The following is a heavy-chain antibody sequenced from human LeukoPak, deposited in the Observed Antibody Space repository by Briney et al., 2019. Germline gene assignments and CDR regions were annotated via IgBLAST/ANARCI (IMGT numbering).Heavy chain of an antibody. Sequence: PSETLSLTCAVYGGSFSSYYWSWIRQPPGEGLEWVGEINHSGSTNYNPSLKSRVTISVDTSKNQSSLKLSSVTAADTAVYYCARGRGTDDYVWGSYRYIWGYFDYWGQGTLVTVSS. CDR2: INHSGST. CDR3: ARGRGTDDYVWGSYRYIWGYFDY. J-gene: IGHJ4*02. CDR1: GGSFSSYY. V-gene: IGHV4-34*01. D-gene: IGHD3-16*02.